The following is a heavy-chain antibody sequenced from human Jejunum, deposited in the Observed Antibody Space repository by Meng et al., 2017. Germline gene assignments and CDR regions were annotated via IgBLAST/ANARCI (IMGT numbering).Heavy chain of an antibody. V-gene: IGHV4-38-2*02. Sequence: GSLRLSCNVSGYSMRDGYYWGWVRQPPGKGLEWIGSMYHSGSTYYKSSLKSRVSIAVDTSKNQLSLKLTSVTAADTAVYYCARDEGGLGPIYLQNYHGLDVWGPGTTVTVSS. CDR1: GYSMRDGYY. J-gene: IGHJ6*02. CDR3: ARDEGGLGPIYLQNYHGLDV. D-gene: IGHD3-10*01. CDR2: MYHSGST.